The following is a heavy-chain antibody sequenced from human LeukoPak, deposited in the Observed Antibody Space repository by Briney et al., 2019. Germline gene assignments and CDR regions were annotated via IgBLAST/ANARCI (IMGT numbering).Heavy chain of an antibody. Sequence: PSETLSLTCSVPGYSIRSGYHWAWIRQPPGKGLEWIGSINYSEKPYYNPSLKSRVTISVDTSKNQFSLKMTFVTAADTAFYFCARSEINDYMNYWGQGMPVTVSS. J-gene: IGHJ4*02. CDR2: INYSEKP. D-gene: IGHD4-11*01. CDR3: ARSEINDYMNY. CDR1: GYSIRSGYH. V-gene: IGHV4-38-2*02.